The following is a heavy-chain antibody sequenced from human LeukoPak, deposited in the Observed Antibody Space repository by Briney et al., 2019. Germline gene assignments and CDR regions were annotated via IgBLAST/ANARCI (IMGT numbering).Heavy chain of an antibody. V-gene: IGHV4-34*01. J-gene: IGHJ6*03. Sequence: PSETLSLTCAVYGGSFSGYYWSWIRQPPGKGLEWIGEIDHSGSTNHNPSLTSRVTISVDTSKNQFSLKLSSVTAADTAVYYCAREYSSSWYYYYYYMDVWGKGTTVTVSS. CDR3: AREYSSSWYYYYYYMDV. D-gene: IGHD6-13*01. CDR2: IDHSGST. CDR1: GGSFSGYY.